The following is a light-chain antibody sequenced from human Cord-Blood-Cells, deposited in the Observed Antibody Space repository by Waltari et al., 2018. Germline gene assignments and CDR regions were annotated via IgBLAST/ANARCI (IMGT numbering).Light chain of an antibody. V-gene: IGLV1-47*01. CDR3: AAWDDSLSGYV. CDR2: GNN. CDR1: SSNIGSNY. Sequence: QSVLTQPPSASGTPGQRVTISCSGSSSNIGSNYVYWYQQLPGTAPKVLIYGNNQRPSGVPDRFSGSKSGTSASLAISGLRSEDEADYYCAAWDDSLSGYVFGTGTKVTVL. J-gene: IGLJ1*01.